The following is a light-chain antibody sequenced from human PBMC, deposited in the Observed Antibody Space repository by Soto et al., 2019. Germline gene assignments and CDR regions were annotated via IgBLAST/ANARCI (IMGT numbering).Light chain of an antibody. V-gene: IGKV1-39*01. Sequence: DIQTTQSPSSLSASVRDRVTITCRASQSISTYLNWYQQKPGKAPKLLFSATSSLEDGVPSRFSGSASGTEFTLTISRLQPEDFATYYCQQANRFPPTTFGQGTKVDI. J-gene: IGKJ1*01. CDR2: ATS. CDR1: QSISTY. CDR3: QQANRFPPTT.